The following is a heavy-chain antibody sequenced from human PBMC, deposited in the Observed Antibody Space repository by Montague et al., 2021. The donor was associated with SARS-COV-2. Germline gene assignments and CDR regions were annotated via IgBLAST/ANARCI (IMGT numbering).Heavy chain of an antibody. CDR1: CDATSSDNS. J-gene: IGHJ4*02. CDR3: ARKGSGRSDLAY. V-gene: IGHV4/OR15-8*01. Sequence: SETLSLTCVVPCDATSSDNSGTWVSMPPVNAMDQEGENSHTGCTKYKPSLKGRVSMSVDKSWNQFSLRLTSVTAADTAIYYCARKGSGRSDLAYWGQGTLVTVSS. CDR2: NSHTGCT. D-gene: IGHD1-26*01.